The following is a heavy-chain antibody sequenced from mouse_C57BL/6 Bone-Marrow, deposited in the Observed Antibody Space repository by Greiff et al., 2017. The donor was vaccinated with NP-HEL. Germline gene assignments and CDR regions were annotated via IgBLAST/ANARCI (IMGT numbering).Heavy chain of an antibody. D-gene: IGHD1-1*01. CDR2: IDPTSGGT. Sequence: QVQLQQPGAELVKPGASVKLSCKASGYTFTNYWIHWVKQRPGRGLEWIGRIDPTSGGTTYNEKFKSKATLTVAKASSTAYMQLSSLTSEDSAVYYCARYCYGSGYFDYWGQGTTLTVSA. CDR3: ARYCYGSGYFDY. CDR1: GYTFTNYW. J-gene: IGHJ2*01. V-gene: IGHV1-72*01.